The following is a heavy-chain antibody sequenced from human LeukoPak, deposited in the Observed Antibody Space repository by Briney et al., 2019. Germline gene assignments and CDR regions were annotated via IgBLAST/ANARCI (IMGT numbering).Heavy chain of an antibody. J-gene: IGHJ5*02. V-gene: IGHV3-21*01. CDR3: AREGITMVRGVPYNWFDP. Sequence: GGSLRLSCAASGFTFSSYSMNWVRQAPGKGLEWVSSISSSSSYINYADSVKGRFTISRDNAKNSLYLQVNSLRAEDTAVYYCAREGITMVRGVPYNWFDPWGQGTLVTVSS. CDR2: ISSSSSYI. D-gene: IGHD3-10*01. CDR1: GFTFSSYS.